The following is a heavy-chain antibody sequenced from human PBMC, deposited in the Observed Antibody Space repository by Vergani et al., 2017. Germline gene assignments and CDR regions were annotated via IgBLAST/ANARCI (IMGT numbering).Heavy chain of an antibody. V-gene: IGHV4-59*10. CDR3: ARDGRVFGDY. D-gene: IGHD3-16*01. J-gene: IGHJ4*02. Sequence: QVQLQQWGAGLLKPSETLSLTCAVYGGSISSYYWSWIRQPAGKGLEWIGRIYTSGSTNYNPSLKSRVTMSVDTSKSQFSLKLSSVTAADTAVYYCARDGRVFGDYGGQGTLVTVSS. CDR1: GGSISSYY. CDR2: IYTSGST.